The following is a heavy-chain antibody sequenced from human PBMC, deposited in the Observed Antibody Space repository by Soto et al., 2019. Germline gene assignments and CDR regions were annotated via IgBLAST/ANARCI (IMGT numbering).Heavy chain of an antibody. CDR1: GFTFSSYA. Sequence: GGSLRLSCAASGFTFSSYAMSWVRQAPGKGLEWVSAISGSGGSTYYADSVKGRFTISRDNSKNTLYLQMNSLRAEDTAVYYCAKDRYDFWSGPSNWFDPWGQGTLVTVSS. D-gene: IGHD3-3*01. V-gene: IGHV3-23*01. CDR2: ISGSGGST. CDR3: AKDRYDFWSGPSNWFDP. J-gene: IGHJ5*02.